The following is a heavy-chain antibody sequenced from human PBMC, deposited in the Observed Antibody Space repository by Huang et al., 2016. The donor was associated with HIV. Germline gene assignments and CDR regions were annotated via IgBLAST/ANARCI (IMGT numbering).Heavy chain of an antibody. D-gene: IGHD6-13*01. Sequence: QLQLQESGPGLVKPSETLSLSCTVSGGSFSSSSYYCGWIRQPPGKGLEWMGSSYYSGITYYNSSLKSRITMSVDTSKNQFSLKLSSVTAADTALYYCASPGSWYRPKFHFDYWGQGILVTVSS. CDR3: ASPGSWYRPKFHFDY. V-gene: IGHV4-39*01. CDR2: SYYSGIT. CDR1: GGSFSSSSYY. J-gene: IGHJ4*02.